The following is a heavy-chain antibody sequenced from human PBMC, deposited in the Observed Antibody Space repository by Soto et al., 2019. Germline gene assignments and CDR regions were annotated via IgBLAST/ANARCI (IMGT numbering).Heavy chain of an antibody. Sequence: QVQLVQSGAEVKKPGSSVKVSCKASGGTFSSYAISWVRQAPGQGLEWMGGIIPIFGTANYAQKFQGRVTLTGEKPTRTAYRELGGRGSGTRAVFNCGGGIVVVVAADYGMDVWGQGTTVTVSS. CDR2: IIPIFGTA. V-gene: IGHV1-69*06. J-gene: IGHJ6*02. CDR1: GGTFSSYA. CDR3: GGGIVVVVAADYGMDV. D-gene: IGHD2-15*01.